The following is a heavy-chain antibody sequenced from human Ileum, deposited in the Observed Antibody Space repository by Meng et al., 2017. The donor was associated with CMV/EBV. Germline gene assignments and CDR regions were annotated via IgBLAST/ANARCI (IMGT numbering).Heavy chain of an antibody. V-gene: IGHV3-7*01. J-gene: IGHJ5*02. Sequence: GESLKISCAASGFTFSNTLMSWVRQAPGMGLAWVANIKADGSEKYYVDSVKGRFTISRDNAKNSVFLQMNRLRVEDTAVYYCLRGGGTAAAWGQGTLVTVSS. CDR3: LRGGGTAAA. D-gene: IGHD6-25*01. CDR2: IKADGSEK. CDR1: GFTFSNTL.